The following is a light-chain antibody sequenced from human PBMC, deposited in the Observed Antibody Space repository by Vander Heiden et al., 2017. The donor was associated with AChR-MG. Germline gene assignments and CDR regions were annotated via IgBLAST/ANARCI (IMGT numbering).Light chain of an antibody. CDR2: AAS. CDR1: QGISSY. J-gene: IGKJ1*01. V-gene: IGKV1-8*01. Sequence: AIRMTQSPSSFSASTGDRVTITCRASQGISSYLAWYQQKSWKAPKLLIYAASTLQSGVPSRFSGSGSGTDFTLTISCLQSEDFATYYCQQDDSYPRTFDQWTKVEIK. CDR3: QQDDSYPRT.